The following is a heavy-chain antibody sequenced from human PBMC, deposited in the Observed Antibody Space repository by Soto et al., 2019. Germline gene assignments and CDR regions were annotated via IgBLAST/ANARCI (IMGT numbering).Heavy chain of an antibody. J-gene: IGHJ4*02. V-gene: IGHV4-39*01. D-gene: IGHD3-9*01. CDR2: IYYRGNT. Sequence: QLQLQESGPGLVKPSETLSLTCSVSGDSINSDNYYWGWIRQPPGKGLEWIGSIYYRGNTYYNPSLKTRVPISLDKSKSQFSLKLTSVTAADSAVYFCARLEGLATISYYFDYWGQGTLVTVSS. CDR1: GDSINSDNYY. CDR3: ARLEGLATISYYFDY.